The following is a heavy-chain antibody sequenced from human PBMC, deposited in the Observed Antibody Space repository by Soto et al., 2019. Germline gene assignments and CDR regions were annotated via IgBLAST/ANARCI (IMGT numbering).Heavy chain of an antibody. CDR1: GGSIDSGAFS. Sequence: SETLSLTCAVSGGSIDSGAFSLSWIRQPPGKGLEWIGYVTHSGTAYSIPSLNGPLTLSVDSSQTQFSLKLTSVTAADSAFYYCARIHCAQSSLDYWGRGILVTVSS. V-gene: IGHV4-30-2*01. J-gene: IGHJ4*02. CDR3: ARIHCAQSSLDY. CDR2: VTHSGTA. D-gene: IGHD6-19*01.